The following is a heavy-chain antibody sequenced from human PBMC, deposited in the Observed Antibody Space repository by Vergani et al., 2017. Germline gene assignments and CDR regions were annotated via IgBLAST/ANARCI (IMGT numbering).Heavy chain of an antibody. J-gene: IGHJ4*02. V-gene: IGHV4-39*01. Sequence: QLQLQESGPGLLKPSETLSLTCSVSGGSTYGTGYNWGWIRQPPGKALQWVASVYFTVTTYYNPSLQSQLTISVDVSKNQFSLKMTSVTAADTSVYYCVVHGDDFIVVSPAVPVSLSDQYRVDFWGPGTLVTVSS. D-gene: IGHD3/OR15-3a*01. CDR3: VVHGDDFIVVSPAVPVSLSDQYRVDF. CDR1: GGSTYGTGYN. CDR2: VYFTVTT.